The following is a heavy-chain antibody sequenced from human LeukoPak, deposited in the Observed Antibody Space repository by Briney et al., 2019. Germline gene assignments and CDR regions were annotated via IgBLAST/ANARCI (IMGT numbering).Heavy chain of an antibody. Sequence: KPSETLSLTCTVSGGSISSYYWSWIRQPAGKGLGWIGRIYTSGSTNYNPSLKSRVTISVDTSKNQFSLKLSSVTAADTAVYYCARDHAVFGAYYGMDVWGQGTTVTVSS. J-gene: IGHJ6*02. CDR1: GGSISSYY. V-gene: IGHV4-4*07. CDR3: ARDHAVFGAYYGMDV. D-gene: IGHD3-3*01. CDR2: IYTSGST.